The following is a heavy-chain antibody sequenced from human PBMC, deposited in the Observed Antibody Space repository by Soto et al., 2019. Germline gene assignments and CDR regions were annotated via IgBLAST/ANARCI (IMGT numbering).Heavy chain of an antibody. CDR1: GGTFSSYA. CDR2: IIPIFGTA. Sequence: ASVKVSCKASGGTFSSYAISWVRQAPGQGLEWMGGIIPIFGTANYAQKFQGRVTITADESTSTAYMELSSLRSEDTAVYYCAREGEPGGIAAAGTSFDYWGQGTLVTVSS. J-gene: IGHJ4*02. D-gene: IGHD6-13*01. V-gene: IGHV1-69*13. CDR3: AREGEPGGIAAAGTSFDY.